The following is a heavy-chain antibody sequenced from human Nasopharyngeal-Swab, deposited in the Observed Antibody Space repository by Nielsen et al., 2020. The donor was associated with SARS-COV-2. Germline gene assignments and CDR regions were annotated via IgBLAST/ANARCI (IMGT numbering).Heavy chain of an antibody. J-gene: IGHJ6*02. V-gene: IGHV4-31*02. CDR2: IYYSGST. D-gene: IGHD1-26*01. Sequence: RQAPGKGLEWIGYIYYSGSTYYNPSLKSRVTISVDTSKNQVSLNLSSVTAADTAVYYCARDYRGAGYYYYGMDVWGQGTTVTVSS. CDR3: ARDYRGAGYYYYGMDV.